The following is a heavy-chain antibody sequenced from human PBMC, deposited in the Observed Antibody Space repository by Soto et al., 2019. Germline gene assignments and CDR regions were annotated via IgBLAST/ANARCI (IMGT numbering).Heavy chain of an antibody. CDR2: ISYDGSNK. CDR3: ARDFYDSGRGYFDY. J-gene: IGHJ4*02. D-gene: IGHD3-22*01. V-gene: IGHV3-30-3*01. Sequence: SLRLSCAASGFTFSSYAMHWVRQAPGKGLEWVAVISYDGSNKYYADSVKGRFTISRDNSKNTLYLQMNSLRAEDTAVYYCARDFYDSGRGYFDYWGQGTLVTVSS. CDR1: GFTFSSYA.